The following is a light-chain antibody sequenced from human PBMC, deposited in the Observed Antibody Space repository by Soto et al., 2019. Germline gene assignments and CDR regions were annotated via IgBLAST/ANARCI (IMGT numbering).Light chain of an antibody. Sequence: DVQMTQSPSTLSASVGVRVTITCRASQSISGRLAWYQQKPGKAPKLLIYDASNLESGVPSRFSGSGSGTQFTLTISSLQPDDFATYYRQQYNTFSTFGPGTKVEVK. J-gene: IGKJ3*01. CDR3: QQYNTFST. CDR1: QSISGR. CDR2: DAS. V-gene: IGKV1-5*01.